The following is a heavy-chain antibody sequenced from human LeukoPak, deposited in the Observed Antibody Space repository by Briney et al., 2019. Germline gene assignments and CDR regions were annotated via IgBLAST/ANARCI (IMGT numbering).Heavy chain of an antibody. CDR1: GFTFSSYE. CDR3: ARDRSGYCGSTSCYQVQMDV. D-gene: IGHD2-2*01. CDR2: ISSRGSTF. Sequence: PGGSLRLSCAASGFTFSSYEFNWVRQAPGKRLEWVSYISSRGSTFYYADSVKGRFTISRDNAKNSLYLQMNSLRVEDTAVYYCARDRSGYCGSTSCYQVQMDVWGKGTTVTVSS. V-gene: IGHV3-48*03. J-gene: IGHJ6*04.